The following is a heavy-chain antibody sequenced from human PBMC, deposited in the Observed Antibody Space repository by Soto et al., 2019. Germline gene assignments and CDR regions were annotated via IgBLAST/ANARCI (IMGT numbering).Heavy chain of an antibody. D-gene: IGHD3-16*01. V-gene: IGHV4-39*01. Sequence: SDTLSLTCTVSGASISSNTYYWAWIRRPPGKGLECIGSIYYDGSTYYNPSLKSRLTISVDTSKNQLSLELNSVTAADTAVYFCGIVDMITFGGITGTNDAFDRWGQGKMVTVS. CDR1: GASISSNTYY. CDR2: IYYDGST. CDR3: GIVDMITFGGITGTNDAFDR. J-gene: IGHJ3*01.